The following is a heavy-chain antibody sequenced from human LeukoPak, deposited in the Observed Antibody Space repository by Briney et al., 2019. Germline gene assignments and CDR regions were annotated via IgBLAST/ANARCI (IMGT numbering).Heavy chain of an antibody. V-gene: IGHV1-2*02. J-gene: IGHJ4*02. Sequence: ASVKVSCKASGYTFTAYYLHWVRQAPGQGLEWMGCINVNSGGTDYVQKFQGRVTMTRDTSISTAYMELSGVSSDDTAVYYCAIELTGSFYFDNWGQGTLVTVPS. D-gene: IGHD2-8*02. CDR2: INVNSGGT. CDR3: AIELTGSFYFDN. CDR1: GYTFTAYY.